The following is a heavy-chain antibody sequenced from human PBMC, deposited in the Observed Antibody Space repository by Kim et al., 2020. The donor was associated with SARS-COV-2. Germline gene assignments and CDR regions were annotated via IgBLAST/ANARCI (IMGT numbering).Heavy chain of an antibody. J-gene: IGHJ4*02. CDR3: ARECPGYCCGGSCYPGRAAASFDY. CDR2: ISAYNGNT. Sequence: ASVKVSCKASGYTFTSYGISWVRQAPGQGLEWMGWISAYNGNTNYAQKLQGRVTMTTDTSTSTAYMELRSLRSDDTAVYYCARECPGYCCGGSCYPGRAAASFDYWGQGTLVTVSP. D-gene: IGHD2-15*01. CDR1: GYTFTSYG. V-gene: IGHV1-18*01.